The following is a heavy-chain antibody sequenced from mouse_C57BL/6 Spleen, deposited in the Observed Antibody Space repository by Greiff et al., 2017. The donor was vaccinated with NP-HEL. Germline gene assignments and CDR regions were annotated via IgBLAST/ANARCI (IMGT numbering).Heavy chain of an antibody. V-gene: IGHV5-16*01. CDR3: ARQGLRRTGDV. Sequence: DVQLQESEGGLVQPGSSMKLSCTASGFTFSDYYMAWVRQVPEKGLEWVANINYDGSSTYYLDSLKSRFIISRDNAKNILYLQMSSLKSEDTATYYCARQGLRRTGDVWGTGTTVTVSS. CDR1: GFTFSDYY. J-gene: IGHJ1*03. CDR2: INYDGSST. D-gene: IGHD2-4*01.